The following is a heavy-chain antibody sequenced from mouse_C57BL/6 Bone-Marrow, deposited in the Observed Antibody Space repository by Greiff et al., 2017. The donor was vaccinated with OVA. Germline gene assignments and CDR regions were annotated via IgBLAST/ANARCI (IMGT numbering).Heavy chain of an antibody. D-gene: IGHD2-4*01. CDR1: GFNIKDDY. J-gene: IGHJ3*01. V-gene: IGHV14-4*01. CDR3: TFGRDYDGPLSY. CDR2: IDPENGDT. Sequence: EVMLVESGAELVRPGASVKLSCTASGFNIKDDYMHWVKQRPEQGLEWIGWIDPENGDTEYASKFQGKATITADTSSNTAYLQLSSLTSEDTAVYYCTFGRDYDGPLSYWGQGTLVTVSA.